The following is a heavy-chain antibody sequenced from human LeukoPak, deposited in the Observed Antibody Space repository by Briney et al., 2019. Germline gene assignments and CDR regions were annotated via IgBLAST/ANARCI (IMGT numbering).Heavy chain of an antibody. V-gene: IGHV4-34*01. D-gene: IGHD1-7*01. CDR3: ARRWNYGRNYYIDV. Sequence: PSETLSLTCAVYGGSFSNYYWSWIRQPPGKGLEWIGEINDSGRINYNPSLMSRVTFSVDTSKNQFSLRLTSVTATDTAVYYCARRWNYGRNYYIDVWGNGATVSVSS. CDR1: GGSFSNYY. J-gene: IGHJ6*03. CDR2: INDSGRI.